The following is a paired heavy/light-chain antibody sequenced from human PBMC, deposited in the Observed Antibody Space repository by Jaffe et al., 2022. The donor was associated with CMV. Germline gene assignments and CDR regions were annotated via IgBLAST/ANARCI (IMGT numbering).Light chain of an antibody. J-gene: IGLJ1*01. Sequence: QSALTQPASVSGSPGQSITISCTGTSSDVGGYNYVSWYQQHPGKAPKLMIYDVSNRPSGVSNRFSGSKSGNTASLTISGLQAEDEADYYCSSYTSSSTPLGVFGTGTKVTVL. CDR3: SSYTSSSTPLGV. CDR1: SSDVGGYNY. V-gene: IGLV2-14*03. CDR2: DVS.
Heavy chain of an antibody. J-gene: IGHJ6*02. CDR1: GFTFSSYG. V-gene: IGHV3-30*18. D-gene: IGHD3-3*01. CDR2: ISYDGSNK. Sequence: QVQLVESGGGVVQPGRSLRLSCAASGFTFSSYGMHWVRQAPGKGLEWVAVISYDGSNKYYADSVKGRFTISRDNSKNTLYLQMNSLRAEDTAVYYCAKVIGAPGAYYDFWSGFPTGMDVWGQGTTVTVSS. CDR3: AKVIGAPGAYYDFWSGFPTGMDV.